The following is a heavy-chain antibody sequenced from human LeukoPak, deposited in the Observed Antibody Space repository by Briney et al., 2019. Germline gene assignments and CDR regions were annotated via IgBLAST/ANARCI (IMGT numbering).Heavy chain of an antibody. D-gene: IGHD3-9*01. Sequence: SETLSLTCTVSGGSVSSGSYYWSWIRQPPGKGLEWIGYIYYSGSTNYNPSLRSRVTISVDTSKNQFSLKLSSVTAADTAVYYCARGAYYDILTGYYSEFVYWGQGTLVTVSS. CDR3: ARGAYYDILTGYYSEFVY. CDR2: IYYSGST. J-gene: IGHJ4*02. V-gene: IGHV4-61*01. CDR1: GGSVSSGSYY.